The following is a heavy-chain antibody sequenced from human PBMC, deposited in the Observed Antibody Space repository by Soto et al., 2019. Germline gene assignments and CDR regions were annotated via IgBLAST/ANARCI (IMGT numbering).Heavy chain of an antibody. J-gene: IGHJ1*01. Sequence: QVQLVQSGAEVKKPGSSVKVSCKASGGTFSSYAISWVRQAPRQGLEWMGGIIPIFGTANYAQKFQGRVTTTADESTSTAYMELSSLRSEDTAVYYCASHIPTTVVTPAEYFQHWGQGTLVTVSS. CDR1: GGTFSSYA. CDR2: IIPIFGTA. D-gene: IGHD4-17*01. V-gene: IGHV1-69*12. CDR3: ASHIPTTVVTPAEYFQH.